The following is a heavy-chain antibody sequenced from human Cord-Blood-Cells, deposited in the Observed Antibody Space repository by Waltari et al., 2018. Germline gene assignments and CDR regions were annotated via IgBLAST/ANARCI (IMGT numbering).Heavy chain of an antibody. CDR2: IIPSFGTE. Sequence: QVQLVQSGAEVKKPGSSVTVSCKASAGPFSSHAINWVSQAPGQGLEWMGGIIPSFGTENYAQKFQGRVTITADESTSTAYMELSSLRSEDTAVYYCARGYSGSPYYFDYWAREPWSPSPQ. J-gene: IGHJ4*02. V-gene: IGHV1-69*01. CDR1: AGPFSSHA. CDR3: ARGYSGSPYYFDY. D-gene: IGHD1-26*01.